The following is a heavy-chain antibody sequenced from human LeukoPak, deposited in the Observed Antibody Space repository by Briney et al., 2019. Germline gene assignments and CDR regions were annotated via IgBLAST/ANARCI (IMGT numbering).Heavy chain of an antibody. J-gene: IGHJ4*02. CDR3: ARELAGYGKLDY. V-gene: IGHV4-61*02. CDR2: IYTNGGP. CDR1: GGSISSGSYF. D-gene: IGHD5-12*01. Sequence: PSQTLSLTCTVSGGSISSGSYFWSWIRQPAGKGLEWIERIYTNGGPSYNPSLKSRITISPDTSKNQFSLKLSSVTAADTAVYYCARELAGYGKLDYWGQGILVTVSS.